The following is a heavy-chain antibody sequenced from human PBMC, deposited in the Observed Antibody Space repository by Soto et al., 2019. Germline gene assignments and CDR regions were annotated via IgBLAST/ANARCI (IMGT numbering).Heavy chain of an antibody. CDR2: IWYDGSNK. Sequence: QVQLVESGGGVVQPGRSLRLSCAASGFTFSSYGMHWVRQAPGKGLEWVAVIWYDGSNKYYADSVKGRFTNSRDNSKNPLYLHVNSLSAEDTAVYYCARARDYGDYVTHLDYWGQGTLVTVSS. CDR3: ARARDYGDYVTHLDY. D-gene: IGHD4-17*01. V-gene: IGHV3-33*01. CDR1: GFTFSSYG. J-gene: IGHJ4*02.